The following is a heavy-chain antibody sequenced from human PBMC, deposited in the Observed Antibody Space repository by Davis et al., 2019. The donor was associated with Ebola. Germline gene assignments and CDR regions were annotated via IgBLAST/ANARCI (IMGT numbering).Heavy chain of an antibody. V-gene: IGHV3-23*01. D-gene: IGHD6-19*01. CDR3: AKDRGSGWYIFLRAFDY. J-gene: IGHJ4*02. CDR1: GFTFSSYA. CDR2: ISGSGGST. Sequence: PGGSLRLSCAASGFTFSSYAMSWVRQAPGKGLEWVSAISGSGGSTYYADSVKGRFTISRDNSKNTLYLQMNSLRAEDTAVYYCAKDRGSGWYIFLRAFDYWGQGTLVTVSS.